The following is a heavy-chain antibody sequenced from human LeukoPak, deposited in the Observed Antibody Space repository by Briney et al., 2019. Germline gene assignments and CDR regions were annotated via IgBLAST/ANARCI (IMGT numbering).Heavy chain of an antibody. V-gene: IGHV3-53*01. Sequence: GGSLRLSCAASGFTVSSNYMSWVRQAPGKGLEWVSVIYSGGSTYYADSVKGRFTISRDNSKNTLYLQMNSLRAEDTAVYYCASFRPRVGQAFDIWGQGTMVTVSS. CDR3: ASFRPRVGQAFDI. J-gene: IGHJ3*02. CDR1: GFTVSSNY. CDR2: IYSGGST. D-gene: IGHD1-26*01.